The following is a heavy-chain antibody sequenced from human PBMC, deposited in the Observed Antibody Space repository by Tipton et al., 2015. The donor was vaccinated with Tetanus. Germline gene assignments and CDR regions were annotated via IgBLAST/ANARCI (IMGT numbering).Heavy chain of an antibody. Sequence: QLVQSGAEVKKPGASVKVSCKASGYAFNSYDLNWVRQATGQGLEWLGYMNPNTGHAGYAQNFQGRVTMTSDISITTAYMELKNLRSDGTAVYFCARGNRGSSWYFWGQGTLVTVSS. CDR3: ARGNRGSSWYF. CDR1: GYAFNSYD. V-gene: IGHV1-8*01. CDR2: MNPNTGHA. D-gene: IGHD6-13*01. J-gene: IGHJ4*02.